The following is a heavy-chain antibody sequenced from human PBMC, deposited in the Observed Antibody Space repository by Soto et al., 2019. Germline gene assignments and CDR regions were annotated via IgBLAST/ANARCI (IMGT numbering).Heavy chain of an antibody. J-gene: IGHJ5*02. D-gene: IGHD5-12*01. CDR1: GGSIRGYY. CDR2: IHSSGTT. V-gene: IGHV4-59*01. Sequence: SETLSLTCTVFGGSIRGYYWTWFRQPPGKGLEWIAYIHSSGTTKYNPSLESRVTISVDTSKNQFALDLSSVTAADTAVYYWARLQSHGYSDHWGQGTLVTVSS. CDR3: ARLQSHGYSDH.